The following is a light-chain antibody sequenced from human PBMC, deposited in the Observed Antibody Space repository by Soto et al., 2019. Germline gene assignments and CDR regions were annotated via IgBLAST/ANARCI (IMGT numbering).Light chain of an antibody. CDR1: QSVNSR. V-gene: IGKV3-20*01. CDR2: GAS. Sequence: EIVLTQSPGTLSLSPGERATLSCRASQSVNSRLAWYQHKPGQAPRLLISGASSRATGIPDRFSGSGSATDFTLTISRLEPEDFVHYYCKHYGRSPITCGQGTRLEIK. J-gene: IGKJ5*01. CDR3: KHYGRSPIT.